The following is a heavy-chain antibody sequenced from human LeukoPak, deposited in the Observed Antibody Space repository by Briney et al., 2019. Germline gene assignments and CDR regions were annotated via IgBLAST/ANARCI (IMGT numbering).Heavy chain of an antibody. CDR1: GSTFSSYW. CDR2: INSDGTST. CDR3: VRGGGADRPYGLDV. Sequence: GGSLRLSCAAFGSTFSSYWIHWVRQAPGKGPVWVSRINSDGTSTTYADPVKGRFTISRDSAKNTVYLQMNSLRAEDTAVYYCVRGGGADRPYGLDVWGQGTTVTVSS. J-gene: IGHJ6*02. D-gene: IGHD6-6*01. V-gene: IGHV3-74*01.